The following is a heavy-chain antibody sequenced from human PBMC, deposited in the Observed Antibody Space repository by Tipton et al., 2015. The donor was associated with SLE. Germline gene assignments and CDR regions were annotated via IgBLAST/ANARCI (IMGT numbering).Heavy chain of an antibody. CDR2: ISGDYST. Sequence: SLRLSCAASGITFNIYAMYWVRQAPGKGLEWVSPISGDYSTYYADSVKGRFTISRDNSEKTLYLQMNSLRADDTAVYYCAKSRGFTNSSPSMDVWGQGTSVTVSS. J-gene: IGHJ6*02. CDR1: GITFNIYA. CDR3: AKSRGFTNSSPSMDV. V-gene: IGHV3-23*01. D-gene: IGHD6-6*01.